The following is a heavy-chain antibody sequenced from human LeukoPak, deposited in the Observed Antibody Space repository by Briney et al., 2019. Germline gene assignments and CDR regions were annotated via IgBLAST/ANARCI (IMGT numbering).Heavy chain of an antibody. J-gene: IGHJ5*01. V-gene: IGHV4-59*01. CDR3: ARTPWAAGTSWFDP. CDR1: GGSISSYY. Sequence: SETLSLTCTVSGGSISSYYWSWIRQPPGKGLEWIGYIYYSGSTNYNPSLKSRVTISVDTSKNQFSLKLSSVTAADTAVYYCARTPWAAGTSWFDPWGQGNLGNGS. D-gene: IGHD6-13*01. CDR2: IYYSGST.